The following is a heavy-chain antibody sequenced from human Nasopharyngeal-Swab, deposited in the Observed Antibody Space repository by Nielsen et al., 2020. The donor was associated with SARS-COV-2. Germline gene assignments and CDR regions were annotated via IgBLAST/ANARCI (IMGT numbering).Heavy chain of an antibody. Sequence: GGSLRLSCATSGFTFSDHHMDWVHQGPGMRLEWVGRSKNKAYGYTTKYAASVKGRFTISRDDSKNSVYLQMDSLKTEDTAVYFCVRVYHYESSCYYPDYWGQGTLVTVSS. CDR3: VRVYHYESSCYYPDY. CDR2: SKNKAYGYTT. CDR1: GFTFSDHH. J-gene: IGHJ4*02. D-gene: IGHD3-22*01. V-gene: IGHV3-72*01.